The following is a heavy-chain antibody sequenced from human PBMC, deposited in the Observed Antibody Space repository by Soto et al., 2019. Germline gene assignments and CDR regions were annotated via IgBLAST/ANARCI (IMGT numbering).Heavy chain of an antibody. D-gene: IGHD5-12*01. J-gene: IGHJ6*02. CDR2: IYYSGST. V-gene: IGHV4-39*02. CDR3: ARCGEYSGYDWGWGYYYYGMDV. CDR1: GGSISSSSYY. Sequence: QLQLQESGPGLVKPSETLSLTCTVSGGSISSSSYYWGWIRQPPGKGLEWIGSIYYSGSTYYNPSLNGRVTMYLDTSKNHILRKLSSVNAADTEVYYCARCGEYSGYDWGWGYYYYGMDVWGQGTTVTVSS.